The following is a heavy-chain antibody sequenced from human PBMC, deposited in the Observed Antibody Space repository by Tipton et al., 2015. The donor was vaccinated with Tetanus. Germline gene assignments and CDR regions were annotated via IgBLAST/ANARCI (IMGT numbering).Heavy chain of an antibody. Sequence: GLVKPSQTLSLTCNVSGALITTGGYSWGWVRQAPGKGLEWVANIKQDGSEKYYADSVKGRFTISRDNAKNSLYLQMNSLRAEDTAVYYCASGSTLDYWGQGSLVTVSS. CDR1: GALITTGGYS. V-gene: IGHV3-7*01. J-gene: IGHJ4*02. D-gene: IGHD6-25*01. CDR2: IKQDGSEK. CDR3: ASGSTLDY.